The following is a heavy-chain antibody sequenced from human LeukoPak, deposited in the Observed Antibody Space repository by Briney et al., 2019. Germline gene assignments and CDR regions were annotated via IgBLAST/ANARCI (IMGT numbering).Heavy chain of an antibody. CDR2: INPSGGST. D-gene: IGHD3-3*01. V-gene: IGHV1-46*01. J-gene: IGHJ5*02. Sequence: ASVTVSCKASGCTFTSYYMHWVRQAPGQGLEWMGIINPSGGSTSYAQKFQGRVTMTRDMSTSTVYMELSSLRSEDTAVYYCARDREGVFGVVTETNWFDPWGQGTLVTVSS. CDR1: GCTFTSYY. CDR3: ARDREGVFGVVTETNWFDP.